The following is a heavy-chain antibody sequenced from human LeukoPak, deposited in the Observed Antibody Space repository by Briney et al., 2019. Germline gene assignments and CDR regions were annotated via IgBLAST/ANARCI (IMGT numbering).Heavy chain of an antibody. CDR3: ARQRLPYSSSPDAFDV. CDR2: IYPGDSDT. J-gene: IGHJ3*01. Sequence: GESLKISCKGSGYSFTSYWIGWVRQMPGQGLEWMGIIYPGDSDTRYSPSFQGQVTISADKSISTAYLQWSSLKASDTAMYYCARQRLPYSSSPDAFDVWGQGTMVTVSS. D-gene: IGHD6-13*01. CDR1: GYSFTSYW. V-gene: IGHV5-51*01.